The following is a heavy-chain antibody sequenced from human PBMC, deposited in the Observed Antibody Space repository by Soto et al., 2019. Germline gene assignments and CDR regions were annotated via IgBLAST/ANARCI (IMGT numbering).Heavy chain of an antibody. J-gene: IGHJ5*02. CDR2: FKSKTDGGTT. CDR1: GFTFSNAW. Sequence: EVQLVESGGGLVKPGGSLRLSCAASGFTFSNAWMSWVRQAPGKGLEWVGRFKSKTDGGTTDYAAPVKGRFTISRDDSKNTLYLQMNSLKTEDTAVYYCTTDRGYCSGGSCYNWFDPWGQGTLVTVSS. V-gene: IGHV3-15*01. D-gene: IGHD2-15*01. CDR3: TTDRGYCSGGSCYNWFDP.